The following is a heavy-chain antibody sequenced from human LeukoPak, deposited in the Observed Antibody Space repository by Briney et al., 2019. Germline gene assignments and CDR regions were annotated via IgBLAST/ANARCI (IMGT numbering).Heavy chain of an antibody. CDR2: IYENDEK. CDR1: GFSFRSGGVG. J-gene: IGHJ3*02. V-gene: IGHV2-5*01. CDR3: AHRHRGVASDI. D-gene: IGHD2-8*02. Sequence: SGPTLVKPRQTLRLTCTFSGFSFRSGGVGVGWIRQPPGKALEWLGVIYENDEKLYSSSLQNRLTITKDTSRNQVVLTMANMDPVDTATYYCAHRHRGVASDIWGQGTMVTVSS.